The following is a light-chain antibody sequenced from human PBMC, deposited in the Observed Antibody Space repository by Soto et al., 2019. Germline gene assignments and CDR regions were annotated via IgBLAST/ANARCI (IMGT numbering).Light chain of an antibody. V-gene: IGKV3-15*01. CDR2: AAS. CDR1: QGLGTN. CDR3: QQYRTYS. Sequence: EVVMTQSTATLSVSPGERATLSCRASQGLGTNLAWYQQKPGQGPRLLIYAASARATGVPARFSGSGSGTEFTLTISSLQSEDFATYYCQQYRTYSFGQGSRVEIK. J-gene: IGKJ1*01.